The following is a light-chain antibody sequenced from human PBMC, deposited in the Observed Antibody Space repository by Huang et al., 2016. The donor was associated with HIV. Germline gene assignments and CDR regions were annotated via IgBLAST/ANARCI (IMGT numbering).Light chain of an antibody. CDR1: QNVTTN. CDR3: QQYNNWPRT. V-gene: IGKV3-15*01. Sequence: EIVMTQSPVTLSVSPGERATLSCRASQNVTTNLAWYQQKPGQAPRLLIYGASTRATGIPARFSGTGSWTDFTLTISSLQSEDFAVYYCQQYNNWPRTFGPGTKVDIK. CDR2: GAS. J-gene: IGKJ3*01.